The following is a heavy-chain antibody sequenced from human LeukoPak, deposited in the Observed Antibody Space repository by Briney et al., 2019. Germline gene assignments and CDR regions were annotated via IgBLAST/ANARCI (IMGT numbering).Heavy chain of an antibody. V-gene: IGHV4-59*01. Sequence: PSETLSLTCTVSGGSISSYHWSWLRQPPGKGLEWIGYIYYSGSTNYNPSLKSRVTISVDTSKNQFSLKLSSVTAADTAVYYCARGGSYLAHFDYWGQGTLVTVSS. CDR1: GGSISSYH. J-gene: IGHJ4*02. CDR3: ARGGSYLAHFDY. D-gene: IGHD1-26*01. CDR2: IYYSGST.